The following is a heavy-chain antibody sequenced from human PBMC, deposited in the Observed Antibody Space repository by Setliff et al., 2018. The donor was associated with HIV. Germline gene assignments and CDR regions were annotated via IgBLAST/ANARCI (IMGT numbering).Heavy chain of an antibody. CDR3: ARGNDNSGWGDYYYYYMDV. V-gene: IGHV4-38-2*01. CDR1: GYSISSGYY. Sequence: PSETLSLTCAVSGYSISSGYYWGWIRQPPGKGLEWIGAIYHSGSSYYSPSLKSRVTLFLDTSKNQFSLTLNSLTAADTAVYYCARGNDNSGWGDYYYYYMDVWGRGTTVTVSS. D-gene: IGHD6-19*01. CDR2: IYHSGSS. J-gene: IGHJ6*03.